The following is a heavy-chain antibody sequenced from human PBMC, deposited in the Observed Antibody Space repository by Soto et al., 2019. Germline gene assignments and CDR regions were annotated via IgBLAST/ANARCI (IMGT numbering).Heavy chain of an antibody. CDR1: GFTLSSHW. D-gene: IGHD6-6*01. CDR2: IGPSGSGT. V-gene: IGHV3-74*01. CDR3: TGDNNSSYDY. J-gene: IGHJ4*02. Sequence: EVQLVESGGGLVQPGGSLRLSCAASGFTLSSHWMHWVRQAPGKGLVWVSHIGPSGSGTRDADSVQGRFTISRDNARNTLYLQMNSLRDEYTAVYYCTGDNNSSYDYWGQGILVTVSS.